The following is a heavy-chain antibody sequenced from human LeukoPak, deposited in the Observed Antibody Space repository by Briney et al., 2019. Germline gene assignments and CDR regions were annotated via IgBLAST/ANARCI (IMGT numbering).Heavy chain of an antibody. Sequence: SETLSLTCTVSGGSISSYYWSWIRQPPGKGLEWIGYAYYSGSTNYNPSLKSRVTISVDTSKNQFSLKLSPVTAADTAVYYCARAGYGREVDYWGQGTLVTVSS. J-gene: IGHJ4*02. D-gene: IGHD5-18*01. CDR3: ARAGYGREVDY. CDR2: AYYSGST. V-gene: IGHV4-59*01. CDR1: GGSISSYY.